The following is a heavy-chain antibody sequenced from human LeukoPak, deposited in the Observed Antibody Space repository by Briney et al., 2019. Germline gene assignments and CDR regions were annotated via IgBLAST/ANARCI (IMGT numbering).Heavy chain of an antibody. Sequence: ASVKVSCKATSHISWVRQAPGQGLEWMGWIGSYEVDTDYAQKFQGRVTVTTDTSTNTAYLGLRSLTAGDTAVYYCARDFWNFYDSSGYYRDFDSWGQGTLVTVSS. CDR1: TSH. J-gene: IGHJ5*01. D-gene: IGHD3-22*01. CDR2: IGSYEVDT. V-gene: IGHV1-18*01. CDR3: ARDFWNFYDSSGYYRDFDS.